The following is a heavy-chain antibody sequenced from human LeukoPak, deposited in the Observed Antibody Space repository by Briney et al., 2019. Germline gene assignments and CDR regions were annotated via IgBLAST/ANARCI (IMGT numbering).Heavy chain of an antibody. J-gene: IGHJ4*02. D-gene: IGHD6-19*01. V-gene: IGHV1-46*01. CDR3: ARFAVHRRLTVAGQFGLDY. CDR1: GYIFTSYN. CDR2: INSSGGST. Sequence: GASVKVSCMASGYIFTSYNMYWVRQAPGQGLEWMGIINSSGGSTNYAQKFQGRVTMTRDTSTSTVYMELSSLRSEDTAVYYCARFAVHRRLTVAGQFGLDYWGQGTLVTVSS.